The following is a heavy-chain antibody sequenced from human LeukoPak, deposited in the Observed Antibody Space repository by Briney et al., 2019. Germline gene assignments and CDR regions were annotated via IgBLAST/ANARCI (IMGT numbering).Heavy chain of an antibody. CDR1: GFSLSNNA. V-gene: IGHV3-23*01. CDR2: ISESDKAT. Sequence: HPGGSLSLSCAASGFSLSNNAMSWVRQAPGKGREWVSTISESDKATYYADSVKGRFTISGDISKNTLFLQMKNLRVEDKAVYYCTKGDSGRYPIYLWGQGALVTVSS. J-gene: IGHJ4*02. CDR3: TKGDSGRYPIYL. D-gene: IGHD6-19*01.